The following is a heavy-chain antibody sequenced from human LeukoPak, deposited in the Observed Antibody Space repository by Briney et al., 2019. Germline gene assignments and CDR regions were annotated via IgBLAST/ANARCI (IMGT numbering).Heavy chain of an antibody. V-gene: IGHV4-34*01. Sequence: SETLSLTCAVYGGSFSGYYWSWISQPPGKGLEWIGEINHSGSTNYNPSLKSRVTISVDTSKNQFSLKLSSVTAADTAVYYCARGSNNWNYFLLDYWGQGTLVTVSS. D-gene: IGHD1-7*01. CDR2: INHSGST. CDR1: GGSFSGYY. J-gene: IGHJ4*02. CDR3: ARGSNNWNYFLLDY.